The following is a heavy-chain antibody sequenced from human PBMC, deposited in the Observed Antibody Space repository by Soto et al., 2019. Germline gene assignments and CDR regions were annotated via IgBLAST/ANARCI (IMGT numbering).Heavy chain of an antibody. CDR2: ISYDGSNK. J-gene: IGHJ6*02. V-gene: IGHV3-30-3*01. D-gene: IGHD5-12*01. CDR3: ARDYYRFNSGYGFSMDV. CDR1: GFTFSSYA. Sequence: GGSLRLSCASSGFTFSSYAMHWVRQAPGKGLEWVAVISYDGSNKYYADSVKGRFTISRDNSKNTLYLQMNSLRAEDTAVYYCARDYYRFNSGYGFSMDVWGQGTTVTVSS.